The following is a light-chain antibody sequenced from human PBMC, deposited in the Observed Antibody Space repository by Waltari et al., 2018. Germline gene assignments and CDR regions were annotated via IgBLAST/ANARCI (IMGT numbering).Light chain of an antibody. CDR2: ATS. V-gene: IGKV1-6*01. CDR1: QGIRNN. J-gene: IGKJ4*01. CDR3: QQYNGYPLT. Sequence: AIQMTQSPSSLSASVGDRVTITCRASQGIRNNLGWYQQQPGKAPKLLMYATSTLQSGVPSRFSGSGSGTDFTLTISSLQPEDFATYYCQQYNGYPLTFGGGTTVEI.